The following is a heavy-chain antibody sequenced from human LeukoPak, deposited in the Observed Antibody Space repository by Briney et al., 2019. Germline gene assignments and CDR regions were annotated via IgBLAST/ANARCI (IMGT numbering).Heavy chain of an antibody. CDR1: GYSLSNGYY. D-gene: IGHD3-10*01. J-gene: IGHJ4*02. CDR3: ALYYYGSGSYLTDY. CDR2: IYYSGST. V-gene: IGHV4-38-2*02. Sequence: SGTLSLTCTVSGYSLSNGYYWDWIRQPPGKGLEWIGSIYYSGSTYYNPSLKSRVTISVDTSKNQFSLKLSSVTAADTAVYYCALYYYGSGSYLTDYWGQGTLVTVSS.